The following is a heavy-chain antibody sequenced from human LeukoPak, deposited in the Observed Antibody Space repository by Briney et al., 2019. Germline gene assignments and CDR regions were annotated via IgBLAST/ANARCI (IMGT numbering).Heavy chain of an antibody. CDR3: ARVVVIAILQGGIDY. J-gene: IGHJ4*02. V-gene: IGHV4-39*01. CDR1: GGSISSYSYY. D-gene: IGHD2-21*01. Sequence: SETLSLTCTVSGGSISSYSYYWGWIRQPPGKGLEWIGSIYYSGSTYNNPSLKSRVTISVDTSKNQFSLKLSSVIAADTAVYYCARVVVIAILQGGIDYWGQGTLVTVSS. CDR2: IYYSGST.